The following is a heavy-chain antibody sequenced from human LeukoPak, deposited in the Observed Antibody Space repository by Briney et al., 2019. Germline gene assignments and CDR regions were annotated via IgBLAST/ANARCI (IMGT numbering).Heavy chain of an antibody. D-gene: IGHD3-22*01. J-gene: IGHJ5*02. CDR3: ARDRGGYDWFAP. CDR2: IYTSGST. CDR1: GGSISSYY. V-gene: IGHV4-4*07. Sequence: SETLSLTCTVSGGSISSYYWSWIRQPAGKGLEWIGRIYTSGSTNSNPSLTSRSTMSVATSKNQFSLKLRSVTAADTAAYYCARDRGGYDWFAPWGQGTLVTVSS.